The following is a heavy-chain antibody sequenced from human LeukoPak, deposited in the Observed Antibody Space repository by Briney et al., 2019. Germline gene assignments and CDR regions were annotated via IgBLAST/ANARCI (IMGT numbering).Heavy chain of an antibody. D-gene: IGHD2-21*01. J-gene: IGHJ3*01. CDR3: ARDDPDVVVIPGAADV. CDR2: ITPIFGST. V-gene: IGHV1-69*13. CDR1: GDTFSNYV. Sequence: SVKVSCKASGDTFSNYVISWFRQAPGQRPEWMGGITPIFGSTYFTQKFQGRVTFTADDSTTTAYMELSSLKFEDTAVYYCARDDPDVVVIPGAADVWGQGTLVTVSS.